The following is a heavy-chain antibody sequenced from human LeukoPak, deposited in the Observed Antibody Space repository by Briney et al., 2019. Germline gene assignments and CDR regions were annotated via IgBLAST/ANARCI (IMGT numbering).Heavy chain of an antibody. J-gene: IGHJ4*02. V-gene: IGHV3-23*01. Sequence: PGGSLRLSCAASGFIFGSYAISWVRQAPGKGLEWVSGISGSGGSTYYADSVKGRFTISRDNSKNTLYLQMNSLRAEDTAVYYCAKKWELPEAFDYWGQGTLVTVSS. CDR1: GFIFGSYA. CDR2: ISGSGGST. CDR3: AKKWELPEAFDY. D-gene: IGHD1-26*01.